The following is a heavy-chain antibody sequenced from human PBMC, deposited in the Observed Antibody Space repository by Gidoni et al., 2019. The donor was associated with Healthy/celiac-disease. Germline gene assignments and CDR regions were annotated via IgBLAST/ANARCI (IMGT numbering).Heavy chain of an antibody. CDR1: GFTFRSYA. J-gene: IGHJ6*02. D-gene: IGHD4-17*01. CDR2: RSYDGSNN. V-gene: IGHV3-30-3*01. CDR3: ARAPPDSGGNPLGSGGMDV. Sequence: QVQLGESGGGVVQPGRSLRLSVAASGFTFRSYAMHWVRQAPGKGLEWLAVRSYDGSNNYYADSVNGRFTISRDNSKTPLYLKMNSLRAVDTAVYYCARAPPDSGGNPLGSGGMDVWGQGTTVTVSS.